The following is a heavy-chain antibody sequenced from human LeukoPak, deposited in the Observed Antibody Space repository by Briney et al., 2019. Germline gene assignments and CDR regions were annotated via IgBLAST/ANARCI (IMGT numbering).Heavy chain of an antibody. CDR1: GFTFSSYS. V-gene: IGHV3-21*01. CDR3: ARADSNIAARRIGFDY. Sequence: GGSLRLSCAASGFTFSSYSMNWVRQAPGTGLEWVSSISGSSSYIYYADSVKGRFTISRDNAKNSLYLQMNSLRAGDTALYYCARADSNIAARRIGFDYWGQGTLVTVSS. J-gene: IGHJ4*02. D-gene: IGHD6-6*01. CDR2: ISGSSSYI.